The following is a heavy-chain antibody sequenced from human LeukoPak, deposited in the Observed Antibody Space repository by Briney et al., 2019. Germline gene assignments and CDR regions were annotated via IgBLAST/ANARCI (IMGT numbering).Heavy chain of an antibody. J-gene: IGHJ4*02. V-gene: IGHV3-23*01. CDR2: ITNGGEDT. D-gene: IGHD2/OR15-2a*01. Sequence: GGSLRLSCAASGFTFSIFGMSWIRKAPGKGLERVSGITNGGEDTYYADSVKGRFTISRDNSKNTLYLQMNSLRAEDTAVYYCAKYQEFWGQGTLVTVSS. CDR3: AKYQEF. CDR1: GFTFSIFG.